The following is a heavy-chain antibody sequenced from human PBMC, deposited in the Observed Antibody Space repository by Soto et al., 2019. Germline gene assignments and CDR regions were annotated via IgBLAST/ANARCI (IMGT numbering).Heavy chain of an antibody. Sequence: QVQLQESGPGLVKPSETLSLTCTVSGGSISSYYWSWIRQPPGKGLEWIGYIYYSGSTNYNPSLKSRVTISVDTSKNQFSLKLSSVTAADTAVYYCARQLWGLGSGRRYFGYWGQGTLVTVSS. CDR1: GGSISSYY. CDR2: IYYSGST. J-gene: IGHJ4*02. CDR3: ARQLWGLGSGRRYFGY. V-gene: IGHV4-59*08. D-gene: IGHD3-10*01.